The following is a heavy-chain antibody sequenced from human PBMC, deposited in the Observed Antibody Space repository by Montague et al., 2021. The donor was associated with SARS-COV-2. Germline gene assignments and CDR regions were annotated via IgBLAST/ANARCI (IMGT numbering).Heavy chain of an antibody. CDR2: TYYRSKWYS. J-gene: IGHJ4*02. D-gene: IGHD6-19*01. CDR3: VRYSGWFYFDF. V-gene: IGHV6-1*01. CDR1: GDSVSSNSVA. Sequence: CAISGDSVSSNSVAWSWIRQSRSRGLEWLGRTYYRSKWYSDYAPSVRGRLTVNPDASKNEFSLELNYVTPEDTAVYYCVRYSGWFYFDFWGQGTLVTVSS.